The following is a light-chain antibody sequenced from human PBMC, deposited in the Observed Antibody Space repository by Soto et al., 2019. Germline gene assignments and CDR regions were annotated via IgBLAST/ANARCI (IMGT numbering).Light chain of an antibody. V-gene: IGKV3-20*01. J-gene: IGKJ1*01. CDR2: GSS. CDR3: QQYATSPGGT. CDR1: QSGSRNY. Sequence: EITLTQSPGTLSLSAGERATLSCRASQSGSRNYIAWYQHKSGQAPRLLIYGSSNRATGIPDRFTGSGSGTDFTLTISGLEPEDFAVYYCQQYATSPGGTFGQGTTVEIK.